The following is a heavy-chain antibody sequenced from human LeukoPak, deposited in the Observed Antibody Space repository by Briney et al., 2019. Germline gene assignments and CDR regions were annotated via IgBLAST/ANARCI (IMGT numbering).Heavy chain of an antibody. D-gene: IGHD6-6*01. CDR3: ARGRAARPHFDY. CDR1: GRSFSGYY. CDR2: INHSGST. J-gene: IGHJ4*02. Sequence: KSSETLSLTCAVYGRSFSGYYWSWIRQPPGKGLEWIGEINHSGSTNYNPSLKSRVTISVDTSKNQFSLKLSSVTAADTAVYYCARGRAARPHFDYWGQGTLVTVSS. V-gene: IGHV4-34*01.